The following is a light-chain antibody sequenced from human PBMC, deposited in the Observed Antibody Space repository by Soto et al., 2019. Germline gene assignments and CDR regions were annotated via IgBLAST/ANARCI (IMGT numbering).Light chain of an antibody. CDR2: GVS. V-gene: IGKV3-20*01. CDR1: QSVSNSY. Sequence: EIVLTQSPGTLSLSPGERATLSCRASQSVSNSYLAWYQQKPGQAPRLLIYGVSSRDTGIPDRFSGSGSGTDFTLTISRLEPEDFAVYYCHQYGSSPYTFGQGTKLEI. CDR3: HQYGSSPYT. J-gene: IGKJ2*01.